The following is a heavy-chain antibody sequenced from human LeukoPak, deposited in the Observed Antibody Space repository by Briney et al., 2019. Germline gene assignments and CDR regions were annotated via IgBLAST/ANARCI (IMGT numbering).Heavy chain of an antibody. Sequence: ASVKVSCKVSGYSLSEFSVHWVRQAPGKGLEWMGGFDPEDGEIITAQKFQGRVTLTDDASTRTAYMELSSLRSEDTAVYYCATRVAYDDIVVLPAAAHFDYWGQGTLVTVPS. V-gene: IGHV1-24*01. CDR2: FDPEDGEI. CDR3: ATRVAYDDIVVLPAAAHFDY. CDR1: GYSLSEFS. J-gene: IGHJ4*02. D-gene: IGHD2-2*01.